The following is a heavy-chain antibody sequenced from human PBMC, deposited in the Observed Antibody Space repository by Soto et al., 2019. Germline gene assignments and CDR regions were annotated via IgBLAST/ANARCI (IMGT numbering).Heavy chain of an antibody. CDR1: GFTFNYYG. V-gene: IGHV3-33*01. CDR3: ARDSSNFFDNNGYPDHFVY. D-gene: IGHD3-22*01. Sequence: GGSLRLSCAASGFTFNYYGMHWVRQAPGKGLEWVALMWYDGSNEYYADSVKGRFTISRVNSKKTFYLHMNSLRPEDTAVYYCARDSSNFFDNNGYPDHFVYWGQGALVTVSS. J-gene: IGHJ4*02. CDR2: MWYDGSNE.